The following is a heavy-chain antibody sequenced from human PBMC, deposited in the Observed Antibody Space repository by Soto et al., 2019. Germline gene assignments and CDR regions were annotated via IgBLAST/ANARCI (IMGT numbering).Heavy chain of an antibody. CDR3: AHAFGGTSWPNDAFDV. CDR1: GFSFSADGVG. D-gene: IGHD3-16*01. CDR2: IYWDDDT. Sequence: HITLKESGPPLVKPTQTLTLTCIFSGFSFSADGVGVGWIRQPPGKTLEWLALIYWDDDTRYRPSLKSRLTITKDSPKNQVVLTMTNMDPLDTATYYCAHAFGGTSWPNDAFDVWGQGTVVTVSS. V-gene: IGHV2-5*02. J-gene: IGHJ3*01.